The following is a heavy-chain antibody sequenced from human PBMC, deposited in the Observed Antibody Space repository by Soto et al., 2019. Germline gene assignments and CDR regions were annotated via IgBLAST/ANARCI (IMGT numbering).Heavy chain of an antibody. J-gene: IGHJ6*02. V-gene: IGHV3-30-3*01. D-gene: IGHD3-3*01. CDR3: ARYDFWSAPLDV. CDR2: ISYDGSNK. CDR1: GFTFSSYA. Sequence: QVQLVESGGGVVQPGRSLRLSCVASGFTFSSYAMHWVRQAPGKGLEWVAVISYDGSNKYYADSVKGRFTISRDNSKNTLYLQMNSLRAEDTAVYYCARYDFWSAPLDVWGQGTTVTVSS.